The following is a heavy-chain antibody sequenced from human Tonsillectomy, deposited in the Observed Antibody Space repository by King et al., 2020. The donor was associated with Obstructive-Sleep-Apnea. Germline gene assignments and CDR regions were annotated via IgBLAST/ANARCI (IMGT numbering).Heavy chain of an antibody. J-gene: IGHJ5*02. D-gene: IGHD3-9*01. CDR2: INTNTGNP. CDR1: GYTFTTYP. Sequence: QLVQSGSELKKPGASVKLSCKASGYTFTTYPMNWVRQAPGQGLEWMGWINTNTGNPTYAQCFTGRFVFSLDTSVSTAYLQISSLKAEDTAVYYCARDGRYFDRSNWFDPWGQGTLVTVSS. V-gene: IGHV7-4-1*02. CDR3: ARDGRYFDRSNWFDP.